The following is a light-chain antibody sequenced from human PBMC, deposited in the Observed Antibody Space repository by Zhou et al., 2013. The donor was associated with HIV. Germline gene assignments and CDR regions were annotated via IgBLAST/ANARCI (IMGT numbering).Light chain of an antibody. V-gene: IGKV2-30*01. CDR2: KVS. J-gene: IGKJ2*01. CDR1: HSLLSSDGVTY. CDR3: MQGTHWLYT. Sequence: DIVMTQSPLSLPVTLGQPASLSCTSSHSLLSSDGVTYLNWFQQKPGQSPRRLIYKVSNRDSGVPDRFSGSGSGTDFTLKISRVEAEDVGVYYCMQGTHWLYTFGQGTKLEI.